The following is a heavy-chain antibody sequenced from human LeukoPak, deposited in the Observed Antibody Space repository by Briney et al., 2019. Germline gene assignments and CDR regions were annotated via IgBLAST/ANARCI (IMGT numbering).Heavy chain of an antibody. CDR3: ARDGRLRNGYDNFYI. Sequence: ASVKVSCKASGYTFTGYYMHWVRQAPGQGLEWMGWINPNSGGTNYAQKFQGRVTMTRYTSISTAYMELSRLRSDDTAVYYCARDGRLRNGYDNFYIWGQGTLVTVSS. J-gene: IGHJ4*02. V-gene: IGHV1-2*02. D-gene: IGHD5-18*01. CDR1: GYTFTGYY. CDR2: INPNSGGT.